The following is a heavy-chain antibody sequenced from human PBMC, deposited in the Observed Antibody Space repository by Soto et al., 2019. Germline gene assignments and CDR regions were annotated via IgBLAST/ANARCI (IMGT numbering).Heavy chain of an antibody. J-gene: IGHJ6*02. CDR2: INPNSGGT. D-gene: IGHD2-2*01. Sequence: EASVKVSCKASGYTFTGYYMHWVRQAPGQGLEWMGWINPNSGGTNYAQKFQGRVTMTRDTSISTAYMELSRLRSDDTAVYYCASAQVQPPYCSSTSCSEGYYYGMDVWGQGTTVTVSS. CDR1: GYTFTGYY. V-gene: IGHV1-2*02. CDR3: ASAQVQPPYCSSTSCSEGYYYGMDV.